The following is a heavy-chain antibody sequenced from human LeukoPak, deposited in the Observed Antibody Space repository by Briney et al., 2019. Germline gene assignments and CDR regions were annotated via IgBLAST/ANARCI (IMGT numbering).Heavy chain of an antibody. D-gene: IGHD5-24*01. CDR2: IYYSGST. Sequence: PQTLSLTCTVSGGSISSGDYYWSWIRQPPGKGLEWIGYIYYSGSTYYKSSLKSRVTISVDTSKNQFSLRLSSVTAADTAVYYCARGRRWLQLSYFDYWGQGSLVTVAS. CDR1: GGSISSGDYY. J-gene: IGHJ4*02. V-gene: IGHV4-30-4*01. CDR3: ARGRRWLQLSYFDY.